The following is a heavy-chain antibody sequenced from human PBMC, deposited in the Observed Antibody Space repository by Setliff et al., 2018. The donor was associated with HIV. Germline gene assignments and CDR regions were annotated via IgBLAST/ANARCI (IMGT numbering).Heavy chain of an antibody. CDR2: IYHSGST. Sequence: PSETLSLTCAVSSYSISSGYYWGWIRQPPGKGLEWIGNIYHSGSTYYNPSLKSRVTISVDTSKNQFSLKRSSVTAADTAVYYCARVQVSGTYPIDYWGQGTLVTVSS. CDR1: SYSISSGYY. J-gene: IGHJ4*02. CDR3: ARVQVSGTYPIDY. D-gene: IGHD3-10*01. V-gene: IGHV4-38-2*01.